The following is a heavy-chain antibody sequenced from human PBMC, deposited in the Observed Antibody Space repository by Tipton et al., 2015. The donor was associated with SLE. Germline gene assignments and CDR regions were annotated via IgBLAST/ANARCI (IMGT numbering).Heavy chain of an antibody. CDR2: VYENDFT. D-gene: IGHD3-3*01. CDR1: GASISTYY. J-gene: IGHJ4*02. CDR3: AGSYDFWSGYFGY. Sequence: TLSLTCTVSGASISTYYWSWVRQPPGKGLEWIGYVYENDFTNYNPSLKSRVTISVDTSKNQFSLKLNSVTAADTAVYYCAGSYDFWSGYFGYWGQGTLVTVSS. V-gene: IGHV4-59*07.